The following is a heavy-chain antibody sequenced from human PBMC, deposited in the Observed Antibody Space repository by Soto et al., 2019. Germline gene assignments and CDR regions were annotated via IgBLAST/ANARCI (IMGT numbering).Heavy chain of an antibody. Sequence: QITLKESGPTLMKPTQTLTLTCTLSGVSLTTNGVGVDWIRQPPGKALEWLALIYWDDDILYSPSLKNRLTITKDISKNQVVLTVTNMDSVDTATYYGAHRRGGPSNVWGQGTLVTVSS. CDR1: GVSLTTNGVG. D-gene: IGHD2-8*01. V-gene: IGHV2-5*02. CDR2: IYWDDDI. J-gene: IGHJ4*01. CDR3: AHRRGGPSNV.